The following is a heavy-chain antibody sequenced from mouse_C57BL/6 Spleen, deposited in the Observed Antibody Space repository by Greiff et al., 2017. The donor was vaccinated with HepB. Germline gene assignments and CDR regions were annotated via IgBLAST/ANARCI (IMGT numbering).Heavy chain of an antibody. Sequence: EVKLVESGGGLVKPGGSLKLSCAASGFTFSSYAMSWVRQTPEKRLEWVATISDGGSYTYYPDNVKSRFTISRDNAKNNLYLQMSHLKSEDTAMYYCARGGFAYWGQGTLVTVSA. J-gene: IGHJ3*01. CDR2: ISDGGSYT. CDR1: GFTFSSYA. V-gene: IGHV5-4*03. CDR3: ARGGFAY.